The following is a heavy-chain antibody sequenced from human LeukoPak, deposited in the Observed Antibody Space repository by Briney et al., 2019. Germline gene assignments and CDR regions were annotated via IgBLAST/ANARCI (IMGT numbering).Heavy chain of an antibody. V-gene: IGHV1-18*01. D-gene: IGHD3-10*01. CDR1: GYTFTSYG. CDR2: IGPYNGNT. CDR3: ARDQDSLVRGVIGY. Sequence: ASVKVSCKASGYTFTSYGISWVRQAPGQGLEWMGWIGPYNGNTNYAQNLQGRVTMTTDTSTSTAYMELGSLGSDNTAVYYCARDQDSLVRGVIGYWGQGTLVTVSS. J-gene: IGHJ4*02.